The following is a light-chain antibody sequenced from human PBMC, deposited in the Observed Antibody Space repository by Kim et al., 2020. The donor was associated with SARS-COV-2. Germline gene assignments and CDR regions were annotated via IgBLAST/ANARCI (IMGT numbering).Light chain of an antibody. CDR2: GKN. Sequence: SSELTQDPAVSVALGQTVRITCQGDSLRSYYASWYQQKPGQAPVLVIYGKNNRPSGIPDRFSGSSSGNTASFTITGAQAEDEADDYSNSRDSSGNHLVFGGGTELTVL. CDR1: SLRSYY. CDR3: NSRDSSGNHLV. J-gene: IGLJ2*01. V-gene: IGLV3-19*01.